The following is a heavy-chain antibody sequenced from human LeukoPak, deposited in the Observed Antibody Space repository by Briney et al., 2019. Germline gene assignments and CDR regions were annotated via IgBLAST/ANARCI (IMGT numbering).Heavy chain of an antibody. CDR1: GLTVSSYA. CDR3: AKADDIHAFHI. J-gene: IGHJ3*02. D-gene: IGHD2-15*01. V-gene: IGHV3-23*01. Sequence: GGSLRLSCGASGLTVSSYAMSWVRQAPGKGLEWVSTISGSGVNTHYADSVKGRFTISSDNSNNTLFLQMDSLRAEDTAIYYCAKADDIHAFHIWGQGTLVTVSS. CDR2: ISGSGVNT.